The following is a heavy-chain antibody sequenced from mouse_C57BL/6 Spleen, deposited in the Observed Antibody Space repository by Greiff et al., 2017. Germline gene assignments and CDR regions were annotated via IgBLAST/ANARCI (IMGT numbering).Heavy chain of an antibody. CDR2: IDPSDSYT. Sequence: VQLQQSGAELVMPGASVKLSCKASGYTFTSYWMHWVKQRPGQGLEWIGEIDPSDSYTNYNQKFKGKSTLTVDKSSSTAYMQLSSLTSEDSAVYYCARRDYGSSYWGQGTTLTVSS. D-gene: IGHD1-1*01. V-gene: IGHV1-69*01. J-gene: IGHJ2*01. CDR3: ARRDYGSSY. CDR1: GYTFTSYW.